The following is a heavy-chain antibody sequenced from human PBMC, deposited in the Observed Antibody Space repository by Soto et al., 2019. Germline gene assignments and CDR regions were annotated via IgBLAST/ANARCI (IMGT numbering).Heavy chain of an antibody. CDR2: IYYSGST. J-gene: IGHJ4*02. CDR3: ARGGGWELSHFDY. V-gene: IGHV4-39*07. D-gene: IGHD1-26*01. Sequence: SETLSLTCTVSGGSISSSSYYWGWIRQPPGKGLEWIGSIYYSGSTYYNPSLKSRVTISVDTSKNQFSLKLSSVTAADPAVYSWARGGGWELSHFDYWCQGTLVTVSS. CDR1: GGSISSSSYY.